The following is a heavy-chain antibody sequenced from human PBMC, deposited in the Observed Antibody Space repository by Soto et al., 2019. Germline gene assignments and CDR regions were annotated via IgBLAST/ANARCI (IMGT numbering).Heavy chain of an antibody. Sequence: EVQLLESGGGLVQPGGSLRLSCAASGFTFSSYAMSWVRQAPGKGLEWVSAISGSGGSTYYADSVKGRFTISRDNSKNTLYLQMNSLRAEDTAVYYCAKVPGDYHDSSGYYYYFDYWGQGTLVTVFS. CDR1: GFTFSSYA. V-gene: IGHV3-23*01. CDR3: AKVPGDYHDSSGYYYYFDY. D-gene: IGHD3-22*01. J-gene: IGHJ4*02. CDR2: ISGSGGST.